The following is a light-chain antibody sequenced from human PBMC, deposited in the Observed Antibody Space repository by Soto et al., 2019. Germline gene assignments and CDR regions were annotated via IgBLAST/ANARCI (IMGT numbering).Light chain of an antibody. CDR2: KAS. CDR1: QSISSW. V-gene: IGKV1-5*03. J-gene: IGKJ1*01. CDR3: QQYGSSSPWT. Sequence: DIQMTQSPSTLSASVGDRVTITCRASQSISSWLAWCQQKPGKAPKLLIYKASSLETGVPSRFSGSGSGTEFTLIISSLQPDDFASYYCQQYGSSSPWTFGQGTKVEIK.